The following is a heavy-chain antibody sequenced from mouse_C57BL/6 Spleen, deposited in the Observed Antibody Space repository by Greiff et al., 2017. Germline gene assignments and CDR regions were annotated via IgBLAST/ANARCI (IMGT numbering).Heavy chain of an antibody. Sequence: EVKLMESGGGLVQPGGSMKLSCVASGFTFSNYWMNWVRQSPEKGLEWVAQIRLKSDNYATHYAESVKGRLTISRDASKSSVYLQMNNLRAEDTGIYYCTVLTRYFDYWGQGTTLTVSS. CDR2: IRLKSDNYAT. CDR3: TVLTRYFDY. D-gene: IGHD1-1*01. CDR1: GFTFSNYW. J-gene: IGHJ2*01. V-gene: IGHV6-3*01.